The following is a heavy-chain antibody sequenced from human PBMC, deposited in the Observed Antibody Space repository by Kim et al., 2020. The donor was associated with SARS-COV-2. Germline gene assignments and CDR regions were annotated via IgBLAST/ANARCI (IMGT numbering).Heavy chain of an antibody. D-gene: IGHD3-9*01. J-gene: IGHJ6*02. V-gene: IGHV3-13*01. CDR3: ARGDILTGYFIPPYYYGMDV. CDR1: GFTFSSYD. Sequence: GGSLRLSCAASGFTFSSYDMHWVRQATGKGLEWVSAIGTAGDTYYPGSVKGRFTISRENAKNSLYLQMNSLRAGDTAVYYCARGDILTGYFIPPYYYGMDVWGQGPPVTVSS. CDR2: IGTAGDT.